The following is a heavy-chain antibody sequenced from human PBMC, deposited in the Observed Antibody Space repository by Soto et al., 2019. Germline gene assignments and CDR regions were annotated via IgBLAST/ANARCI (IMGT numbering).Heavy chain of an antibody. CDR1: GFTFSSYE. Sequence: EVQLVESGGGLVQPGGSLRLSCAASGFTFSSYEMNWVRQAPGKGLEWLSYITTGGGTIYYADSAEGRFTISRDNAKNSLYLQMNSLRAEATAVYYCARRKSVPAAWAFYFDYWGQGALVTVSS. CDR3: ARRKSVPAAWAFYFDY. V-gene: IGHV3-48*03. CDR2: ITTGGGTI. D-gene: IGHD2-2*01. J-gene: IGHJ4*02.